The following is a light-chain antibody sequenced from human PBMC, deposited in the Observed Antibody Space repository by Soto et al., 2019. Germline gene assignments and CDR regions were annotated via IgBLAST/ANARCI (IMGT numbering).Light chain of an antibody. V-gene: IGKV1-39*01. CDR1: QSISNH. J-gene: IGKJ1*01. CDR2: AAS. Sequence: DIQMTQSPSSLSASVEDRVIITCRASQSISNHLNWYQQKPGKAPKLLIYAASSLQSGVPSRFSGSGSGTDFTLTISSLQPEDFATYYCQQGYSTPWTFGQGTKVDIK. CDR3: QQGYSTPWT.